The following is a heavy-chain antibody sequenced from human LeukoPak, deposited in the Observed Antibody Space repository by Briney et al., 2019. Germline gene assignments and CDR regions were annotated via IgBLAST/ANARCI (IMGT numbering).Heavy chain of an antibody. D-gene: IGHD3-22*01. CDR2: IIPIFGTA. Sequence: SVKVSCKASGYTFTSYYMHWVRQAPGQGLEWMGRIIPIFGTANYAQKFQGRVTITTDESTSTAYMELSSLRSEDTAVYYCARDSGYYDSSGYYPNWFDPWGQGTLVTVSS. J-gene: IGHJ5*02. CDR3: ARDSGYYDSSGYYPNWFDP. CDR1: GYTFTSYY. V-gene: IGHV1-69*05.